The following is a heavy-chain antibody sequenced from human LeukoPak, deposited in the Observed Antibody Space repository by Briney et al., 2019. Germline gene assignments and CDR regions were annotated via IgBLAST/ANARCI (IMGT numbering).Heavy chain of an antibody. Sequence: SETLSLTCTVSGGSINSGSYYWTWIRQPAGKGLEWIGRIYTSGNTNYDPSLKSRVTISVDTSKNQFSLRLSSVTAADTAVYYCARSKRIMGAIDSWGQGTLVTVSS. D-gene: IGHD1-26*01. CDR2: IYTSGNT. CDR3: ARSKRIMGAIDS. CDR1: GGSINSGSYY. V-gene: IGHV4-61*02. J-gene: IGHJ4*02.